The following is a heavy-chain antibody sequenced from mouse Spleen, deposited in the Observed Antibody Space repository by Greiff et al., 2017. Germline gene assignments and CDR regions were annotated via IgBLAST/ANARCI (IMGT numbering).Heavy chain of an antibody. CDR1: GFSLTNYA. V-gene: IGHV2-4-1*01. CDR3: AGNNRVYYYGSSYDYFDY. J-gene: IGHJ2*01. D-gene: IGHD1-1*01. CDR2: IWSDGST. Sequence: QVQLKESGPGLVAPSQSLSITCTVSGFSLTNYAVHWVRQSPGKGLEWLGVIWSDGSTDYNAAFISRLSISKDNSKSQVFFKMNSLQADDTAIYYCAGNNRVYYYGSSYDYFDYWGQGTTLTVSS.